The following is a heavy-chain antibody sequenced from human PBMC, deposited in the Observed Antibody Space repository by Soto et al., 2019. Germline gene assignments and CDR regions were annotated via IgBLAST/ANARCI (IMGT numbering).Heavy chain of an antibody. D-gene: IGHD3-22*01. Sequence: VSGPTLVNPTPTLTLTCTFSGFSLSTSGVGVGWIRQPPGKALEWLALIYWDDDKRYSPSLKSRLTITKDTSKNQVVLTMTNMDPVDTATYYCAHLYYYDSSGYYHDAFDIWGQGTMVTVSS. CDR1: GFSLSTSGVG. V-gene: IGHV2-5*02. J-gene: IGHJ3*02. CDR2: IYWDDDK. CDR3: AHLYYYDSSGYYHDAFDI.